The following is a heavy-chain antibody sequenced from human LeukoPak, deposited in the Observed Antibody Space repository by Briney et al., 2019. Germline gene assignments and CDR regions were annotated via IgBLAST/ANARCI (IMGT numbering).Heavy chain of an antibody. D-gene: IGHD4-17*01. V-gene: IGHV4-59*01. CDR2: IYYSGST. CDR1: GGSISSYY. CDR3: ARVGRDYGDYVYYFDY. J-gene: IGHJ4*02. Sequence: PSETLSLTCTVSGGSISSYYWGWIRQPPGKGLEWIGYIYYSGSTNYNPSLKSRVTISVDTSKNQFSLKLSSVTAADTAVYYCARVGRDYGDYVYYFDYWGQGTLVTVSS.